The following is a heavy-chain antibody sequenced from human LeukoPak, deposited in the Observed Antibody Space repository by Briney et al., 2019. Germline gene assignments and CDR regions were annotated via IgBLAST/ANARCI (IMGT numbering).Heavy chain of an antibody. CDR1: GGSISSSNW. J-gene: IGHJ4*02. Sequence: SGTLSLTCAVSGGSISSSNWWSWVRQPPGQGLEWIGEIYHSGSTNYNPSLKSRVTISVDKSKNQFSLKLSSVTAADTAVYYCVRGGAYTRSGSYSPWYFDYWGQGTLVTVSS. D-gene: IGHD3-10*01. V-gene: IGHV4-4*02. CDR3: VRGGAYTRSGSYSPWYFDY. CDR2: IYHSGST.